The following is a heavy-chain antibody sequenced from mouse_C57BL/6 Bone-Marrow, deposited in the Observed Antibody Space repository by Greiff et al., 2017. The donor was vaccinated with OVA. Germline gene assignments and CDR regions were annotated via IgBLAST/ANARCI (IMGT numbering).Heavy chain of an antibody. CDR3: TRCDYDEGFYAMDY. Sequence: VQLQQSGTVLARPGASVKMSCKTSGYTFTSYWMHWVKQRPGQGLEWIGAIYPGNSDTSYNQKFKGKAKLTAVTSASTAYMELSSLTNEDSAVYYCTRCDYDEGFYAMDYWGQGTSVTVSS. CDR2: IYPGNSDT. J-gene: IGHJ4*01. V-gene: IGHV1-5*01. CDR1: GYTFTSYW. D-gene: IGHD2-4*01.